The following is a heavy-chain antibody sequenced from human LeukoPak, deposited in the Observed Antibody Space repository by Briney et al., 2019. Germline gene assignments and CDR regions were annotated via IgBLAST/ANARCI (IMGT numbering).Heavy chain of an antibody. CDR1: GYTFTGYY. J-gene: IGHJ4*02. CDR3: ASSRALLWFGGLLSEFDY. Sequence: GASVKVSCKASGYTFTGYYMHWVRQAPGQGLEWMGWINPNSGGTNYAQKFQGRVTMTRDTSISTAYMELSRLRSDDTAVYYCASSRALLWFGGLLSEFDYWGQGTLVTVSS. CDR2: INPNSGGT. D-gene: IGHD3-10*01. V-gene: IGHV1-2*02.